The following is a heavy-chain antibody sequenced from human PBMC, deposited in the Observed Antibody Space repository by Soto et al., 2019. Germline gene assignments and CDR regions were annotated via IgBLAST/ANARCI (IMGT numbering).Heavy chain of an antibody. CDR1: GGTFSSYS. CDR2: IIPIFGTA. Sequence: QVQLVQSGAEVKKPGSSVKVSCKASGGTFSSYSINWVRQPPGQGLEWMGEIIPIFGTANCAQKFQGRVTITADESTSTAYMELSSLRSEDTAVYYCARDGGRHSGGIDYWGQGTLVTVSS. CDR3: ARDGGRHSGGIDY. D-gene: IGHD1-26*01. V-gene: IGHV1-69*01. J-gene: IGHJ4*02.